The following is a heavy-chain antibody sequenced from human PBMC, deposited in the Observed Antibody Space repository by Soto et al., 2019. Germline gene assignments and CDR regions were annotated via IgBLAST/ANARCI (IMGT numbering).Heavy chain of an antibody. CDR2: IWHDGSNK. Sequence: PGGSLRLSCAASGFTFSNYGMYCVRQAPGKGLEGVAIIWHDGSNKYYADSVRGRFIISIDKSKNRLYLQMNRLRAADTAVYSCVSGLVGASDSYGLDVWGQGNPVTVSS. D-gene: IGHD1-26*01. CDR3: VSGLVGASDSYGLDV. J-gene: IGHJ6*02. CDR1: GFTFSNYG. V-gene: IGHV3-33*01.